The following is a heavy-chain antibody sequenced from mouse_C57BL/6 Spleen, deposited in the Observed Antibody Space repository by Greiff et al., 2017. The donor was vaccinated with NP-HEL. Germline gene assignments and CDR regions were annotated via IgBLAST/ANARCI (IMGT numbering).Heavy chain of an antibody. CDR1: GYSFTDYN. D-gene: IGHD1-1*01. V-gene: IGHV1-39*01. CDR2: INPNYGTT. Sequence: EVQLQQSGPELVKPGASVKISCKASGYSFTDYNMNWVKQSNGKSLEWIGVINPNYGTTSYNQKFKGKATLTVDQSSSTAYMQLNSLTSEDSAVYYCAINYGSSLYYAMDYWGQGTSVTVSS. CDR3: AINYGSSLYYAMDY. J-gene: IGHJ4*01.